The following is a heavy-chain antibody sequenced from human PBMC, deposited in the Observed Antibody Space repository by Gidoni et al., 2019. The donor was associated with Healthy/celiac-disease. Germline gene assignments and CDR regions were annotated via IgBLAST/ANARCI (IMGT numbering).Heavy chain of an antibody. V-gene: IGHV4-39*07. Sequence: QLQLQASGPGLVKPSETLSLPCTVPGGSISSSSYYWGWIRQPPGKGLAWIGSIYYSGSTYYNPSLKSRVTISVDTSKNQFSLKLSSVTAADTAVYYCARDVSGSYYVDYWGQGTLVTVSS. D-gene: IGHD1-26*01. CDR3: ARDVSGSYYVDY. CDR1: GGSISSSSYY. J-gene: IGHJ4*02. CDR2: IYYSGST.